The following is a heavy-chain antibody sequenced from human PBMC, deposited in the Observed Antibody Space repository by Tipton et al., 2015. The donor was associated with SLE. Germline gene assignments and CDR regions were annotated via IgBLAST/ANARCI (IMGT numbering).Heavy chain of an antibody. CDR3: ARHGIVATPQDAFDI. J-gene: IGHJ3*02. V-gene: IGHV5-51*01. Sequence: QLVQSGAEVKKPGKSLKISCKGSGYSFTSYWIGWVRQMPGKGLEWMGIIYPGDSDTRYSPSFQGQVTISADKSISTAYLQWSSLKASDTAMYYCARHGIVATPQDAFDIWGQGTMVTVSS. CDR1: GYSFTSYW. CDR2: IYPGDSDT. D-gene: IGHD5-12*01.